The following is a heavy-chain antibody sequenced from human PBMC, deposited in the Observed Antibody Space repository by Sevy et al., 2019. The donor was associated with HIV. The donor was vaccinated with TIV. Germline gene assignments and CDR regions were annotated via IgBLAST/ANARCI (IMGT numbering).Heavy chain of an antibody. J-gene: IGHJ4*02. CDR3: AGHRGYCSGGSCYSLVRFYYFDY. CDR2: IYYSGSS. V-gene: IGHV4-39*01. Sequence: SETLSLTCTVSGGSISSSSYYWGWIRQPPGKGLEWIGSIYYSGSSYYNPSLKSRVTISVDTSKNQFSLKLTYVTAAETAGYYCAGHRGYCSGGSCYSLVRFYYFDYWGQGTLVTVSS. CDR1: GGSISSSSYY. D-gene: IGHD2-15*01.